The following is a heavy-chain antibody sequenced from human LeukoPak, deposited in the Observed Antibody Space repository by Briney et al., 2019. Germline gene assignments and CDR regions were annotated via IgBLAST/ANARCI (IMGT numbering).Heavy chain of an antibody. V-gene: IGHV3-30*04. CDR3: AKDIITMVRGVIRHYYYYGMDV. CDR2: ISYDGSNK. CDR1: GFTFSSYA. Sequence: GGSLRLSCAASGFTFSSYAMHWVRQAPGKGLEWVAVISYDGSNKYYADSVKGRFTISRDNSKNTLYLQMNSLRAEDTAVYYCAKDIITMVRGVIRHYYYYGMDVWGQGTTVTVSS. J-gene: IGHJ6*02. D-gene: IGHD3-10*01.